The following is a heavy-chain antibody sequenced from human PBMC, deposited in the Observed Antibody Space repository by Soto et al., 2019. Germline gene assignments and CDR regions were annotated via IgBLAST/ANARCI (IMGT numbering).Heavy chain of an antibody. CDR2: INHSGST. J-gene: IGHJ2*01. CDR1: GGSFSGYY. CDR3: ARHRRYSYTSFIWYFDL. V-gene: IGHV4-34*01. D-gene: IGHD5-18*01. Sequence: QVQLQQWGAGLLKPSETLSLTCAVYGGSFSGYYWSWIRQPPGKGLEWIGEINHSGSTNYNPSLKSRVTISVDTSKNQFSLKLSSVTAADTAVYYCARHRRYSYTSFIWYFDLWGRGTLVTVSS.